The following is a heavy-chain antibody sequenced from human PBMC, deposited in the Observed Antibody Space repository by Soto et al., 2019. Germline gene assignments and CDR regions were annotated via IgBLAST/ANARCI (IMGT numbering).Heavy chain of an antibody. D-gene: IGHD1-1*01. V-gene: IGHV4-61*01. Sequence: PSETLSLTCTVSGGSVSSGSYYWSWIRQPPGKGLEWIGYIYYSGSTNYNPSLKSRVTISVDTSKNQFSLKLSSVTAADTAVYYCARDNWNYFDYWGQGTRVTVSS. CDR2: IYYSGST. J-gene: IGHJ4*02. CDR1: GGSVSSGSYY. CDR3: ARDNWNYFDY.